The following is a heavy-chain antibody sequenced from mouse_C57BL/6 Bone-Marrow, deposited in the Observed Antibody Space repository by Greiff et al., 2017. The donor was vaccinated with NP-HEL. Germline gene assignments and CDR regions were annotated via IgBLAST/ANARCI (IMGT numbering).Heavy chain of an antibody. V-gene: IGHV1-42*01. J-gene: IGHJ4*01. CDR3: ESSGTAHANAMDY. CDR2: INPSTGGT. D-gene: IGHD3-2*02. Sequence: VQLQQSGPELVKPGASVKISCKASGYSFTGYSMNWVKQSPEKSLEWIGEINPSTGGTTYNEKFKAKATLTVDKSSSTAYMQLKSLTSEDSAVYSCESSGTAHANAMDYWGQGTSVTVSS. CDR1: GYSFTGYS.